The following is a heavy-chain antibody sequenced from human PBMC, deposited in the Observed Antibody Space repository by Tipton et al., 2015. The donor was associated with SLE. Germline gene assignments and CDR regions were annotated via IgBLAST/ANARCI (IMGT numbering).Heavy chain of an antibody. CDR2: INHSGST. D-gene: IGHD3-3*01. Sequence: TLSLICAVYGGSFSGYYWSWIRQPPGKGLEWIGEINHSGSTNYNPSLKSRVTISVDTSKNQFSLKLSSVTAADTAVYYCARGPLMRFLEWLSQYYYYGMDVWGQGTTVTVSS. J-gene: IGHJ6*02. CDR1: GGSFSGYY. CDR3: ARGPLMRFLEWLSQYYYYGMDV. V-gene: IGHV4-34*01.